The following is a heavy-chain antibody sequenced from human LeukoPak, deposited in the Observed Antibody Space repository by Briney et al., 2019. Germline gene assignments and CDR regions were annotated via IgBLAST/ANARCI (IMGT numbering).Heavy chain of an antibody. V-gene: IGHV4-34*01. CDR3: ARHRITMVRGKARREDFDY. CDR2: IYYSGST. CDR1: GGSFSDYY. J-gene: IGHJ4*02. D-gene: IGHD3-10*01. Sequence: SETLSLTCAVYGGSFSDYYWSWIRQPPGKGLEWIGSIYYSGSTYYNPSLKSRVTISVDTSKNQFSLKLSSVTAADTAVYYCARHRITMVRGKARREDFDYWGQGTLVTVSS.